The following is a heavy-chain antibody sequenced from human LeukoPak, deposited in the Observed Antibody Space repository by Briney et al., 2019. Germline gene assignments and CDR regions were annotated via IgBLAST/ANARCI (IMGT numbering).Heavy chain of an antibody. V-gene: IGHV1-69*06. D-gene: IGHD3-10*01. J-gene: IGHJ5*02. Sequence: EASVKVSCKASGGTFSSYAISWVRQAPGQGLEWMGGIIPIFGTANYAQKFQGRVTITADKSTSTAYMELSSLRSEDTAVYYCARDRGDNWFDPWGQGTLSPSPQ. CDR1: GGTFSSYA. CDR3: ARDRGDNWFDP. CDR2: IIPIFGTA.